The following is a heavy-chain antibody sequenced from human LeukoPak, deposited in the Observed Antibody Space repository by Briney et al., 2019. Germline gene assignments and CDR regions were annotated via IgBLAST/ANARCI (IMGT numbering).Heavy chain of an antibody. CDR1: GFTFSDYY. Sequence: NPGGSLRLSCAASGFTFSDYYMSWLRQAPGKGLGWVSYISSSSSYTNYADSVKGRFTISRDNAKNSLYLQMNSLRAGDTAVYYCARLNTVAMYHFDYWGQGTLVTVSS. CDR2: ISSSSSYT. V-gene: IGHV3-11*03. D-gene: IGHD4-23*01. J-gene: IGHJ4*02. CDR3: ARLNTVAMYHFDY.